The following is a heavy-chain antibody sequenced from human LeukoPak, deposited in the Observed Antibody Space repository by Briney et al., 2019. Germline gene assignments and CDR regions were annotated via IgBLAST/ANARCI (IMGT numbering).Heavy chain of an antibody. CDR2: MNPNSGNT. CDR3: ASGPGRWLQLRAVYYFAY. V-gene: IGHV1-8*01. Sequence: GASVKVSCKASGYTFTSYDINWVRQATGQGLEWMGGMNPNSGNTCYAQKVQGRVTMTRHISLRPAYMQLSSLRSEDTAVYYCASGPGRWLQLRAVYYFAYWGQGTLVTVSS. D-gene: IGHD5-24*01. J-gene: IGHJ4*02. CDR1: GYTFTSYD.